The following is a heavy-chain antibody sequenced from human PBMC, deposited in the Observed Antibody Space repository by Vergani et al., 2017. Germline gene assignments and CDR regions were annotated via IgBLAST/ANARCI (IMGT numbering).Heavy chain of an antibody. V-gene: IGHV4-30-2*01. CDR1: GGSLSSGGYS. J-gene: IGHJ4*02. Sequence: QLQLQESGSGLVTPSQTLSLTCAVSGGSLSSGGYSWSWIRRPPGKGLEWIGYIYHSGSTYYNPSPKSRVTIAVDRRKDQVSLKLSSVTAEDTAVYYCARGIGSGSDYTYWGQGTLVTVSS. CDR2: IYHSGST. CDR3: ARGIGSGSDYTY. D-gene: IGHD3-10*01.